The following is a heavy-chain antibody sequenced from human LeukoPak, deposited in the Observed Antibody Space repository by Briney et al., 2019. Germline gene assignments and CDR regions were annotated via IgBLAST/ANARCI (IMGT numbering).Heavy chain of an antibody. CDR2: INHSGST. CDR3: ARKKYSSSWYSY. CDR1: GGSFSGYY. Sequence: SETLPLNCTVYGGSFSGYYWSWIRKPSVNWLELIGEINHSGSTNYNPSLKSRVTISVDTSKNQFSLKLSSVTAADTAVYYCARKKYSSSWYSYWGQGTLVTVSS. D-gene: IGHD6-13*01. J-gene: IGHJ4*02. V-gene: IGHV4-34*01.